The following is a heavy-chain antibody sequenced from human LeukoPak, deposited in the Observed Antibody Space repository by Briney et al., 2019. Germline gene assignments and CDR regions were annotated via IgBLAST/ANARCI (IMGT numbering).Heavy chain of an antibody. Sequence: GGSLRLSCAASGFTFSSYGMHWVRQAPGKGLEWVAVISYDGSNKYYADSVKGRFTISRDNSKNTLYLQMNSLRAEDTAVYYCAKLCGGDRYFDYWGQGTLVTVSS. CDR3: AKLCGGDRYFDY. D-gene: IGHD2-21*02. V-gene: IGHV3-30*18. CDR1: GFTFSSYG. J-gene: IGHJ4*02. CDR2: ISYDGSNK.